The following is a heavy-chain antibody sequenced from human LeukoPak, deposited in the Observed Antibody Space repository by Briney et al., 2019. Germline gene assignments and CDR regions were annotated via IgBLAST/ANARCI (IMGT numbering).Heavy chain of an antibody. CDR1: GFTFSSYA. CDR3: ARGARTYYYDGSGYGLDY. V-gene: IGHV3-30-3*01. D-gene: IGHD3-22*01. Sequence: QPGGSLRLSCAASGFTFSSYAMHWVRQAPGKGLEWVAVISYDGSNKYYADSVKGRFTISRDNSKNTLYLQMNSLRAEDTAVYYCARGARTYYYDGSGYGLDYWGQGTLVTVSS. CDR2: ISYDGSNK. J-gene: IGHJ4*02.